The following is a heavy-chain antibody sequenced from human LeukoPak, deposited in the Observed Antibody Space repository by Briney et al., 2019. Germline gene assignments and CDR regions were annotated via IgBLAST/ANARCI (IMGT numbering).Heavy chain of an antibody. V-gene: IGHV3-53*01. CDR2: IYSGGST. Sequence: SGGSLRLSCAASGFTVSSNYTSWVRQAPGKGLEWVSVIYSGGSTYYADSVKGRFTISRDNSKNTLYLQMNSLRAEDTAVYYCARDDSSGWYHYMDVWGKGTTVTISS. CDR1: GFTVSSNY. CDR3: ARDDSSGWYHYMDV. J-gene: IGHJ6*03. D-gene: IGHD6-19*01.